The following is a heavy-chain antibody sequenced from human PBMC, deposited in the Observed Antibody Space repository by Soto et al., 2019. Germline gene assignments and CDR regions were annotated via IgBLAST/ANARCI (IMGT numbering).Heavy chain of an antibody. CDR3: AHRHSYYYYMDV. J-gene: IGHJ6*03. Sequence: SGPYAGEPTQTLTLTCTFSGFSLSTSGVGVGWIRQPPGKALEWLALIYWDDDKRYSPSLKSRLTITKDTSKNQVVLTMTNMDPVDTATYYCAHRHSYYYYMDVWGKGTTVTVSS. D-gene: IGHD4-4*01. V-gene: IGHV2-5*02. CDR1: GFSLSTSGVG. CDR2: IYWDDDK.